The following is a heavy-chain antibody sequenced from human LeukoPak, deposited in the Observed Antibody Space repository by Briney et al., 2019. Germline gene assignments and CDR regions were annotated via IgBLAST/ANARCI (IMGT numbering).Heavy chain of an antibody. J-gene: IGHJ5*02. D-gene: IGHD5-12*01. Sequence: PGGSLRLSCAASGFTFSDYWMHWVRQAPGKGLVWVSRVSFDGSTTTYADSVKGRFTISRDNAKNTLFLQMNSLRAEDTAVYFCAVSNGGYGPWGQGALVTVSS. CDR1: GFTFSDYW. V-gene: IGHV3-74*01. CDR3: AVSNGGYGP. CDR2: VSFDGSTT.